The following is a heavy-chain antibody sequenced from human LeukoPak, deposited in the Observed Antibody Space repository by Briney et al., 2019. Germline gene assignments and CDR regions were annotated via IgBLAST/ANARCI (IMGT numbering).Heavy chain of an antibody. CDR3: AREIAVAGCDY. CDR2: INHSGST. CDR1: GGSFSGYY. J-gene: IGHJ4*02. Sequence: SETLSLTCAVYGGSFSGYYWSWIPQPPGKGLEWIGEINHSGSTNYNPSLKSRVTISVDTSKNQFSLKLSSVTAADTAVYYCAREIAVAGCDYWGQGTLVTVSS. V-gene: IGHV4-34*01. D-gene: IGHD6-19*01.